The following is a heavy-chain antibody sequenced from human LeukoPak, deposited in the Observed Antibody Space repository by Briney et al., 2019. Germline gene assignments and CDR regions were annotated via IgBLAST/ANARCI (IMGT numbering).Heavy chain of an antibody. V-gene: IGHV3-30*03. CDR1: GFTFSSFG. J-gene: IGHJ4*02. CDR2: ISYDGSNK. CDR3: ARNSGYDWGFEY. Sequence: GGSLRLSCAASGFTFSSFGIHWVRQAPGKGLEWVAVISYDGSNKYYADSVKGRFTISRDNAKNSLFLQMDSLRAEDTAVYYCARNSGYDWGFEYWGRGTLVTVSS. D-gene: IGHD5-12*01.